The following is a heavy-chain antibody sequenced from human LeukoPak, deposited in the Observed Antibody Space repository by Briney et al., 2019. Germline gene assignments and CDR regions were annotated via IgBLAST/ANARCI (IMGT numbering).Heavy chain of an antibody. CDR1: GFTFDDYG. V-gene: IGHV3-20*04. Sequence: GGSLRLSCAASGFTFDDYGMSWVRQAPGKGLEWVSGINWNGGSTGYADSVKGRFTISRDNAKNSLYLQMSSLRAEDTAVYYCTRVEETATTAAIIRKYSYYYYYMDVWGKGNTVTVSS. J-gene: IGHJ6*03. D-gene: IGHD4-11*01. CDR2: INWNGGST. CDR3: TRVEETATTAAIIRKYSYYYYYMDV.